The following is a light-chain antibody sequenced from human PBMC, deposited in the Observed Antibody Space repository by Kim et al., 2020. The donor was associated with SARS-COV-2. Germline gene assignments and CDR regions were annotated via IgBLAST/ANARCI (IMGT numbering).Light chain of an antibody. CDR2: AVT. CDR3: GAFAGSYILL. V-gene: IGLV2-11*01. CDR1: NGDIGGDNY. J-gene: IGLJ2*01. Sequence: GPSVTNPSTSTNGDIGGDNYVSWYQHHPGKVPELMIYAVTKRPSGVPDRFSGSKSGNTASLTISGLQADDEADYYCGAFAGSYILLFGGGTQLTVL.